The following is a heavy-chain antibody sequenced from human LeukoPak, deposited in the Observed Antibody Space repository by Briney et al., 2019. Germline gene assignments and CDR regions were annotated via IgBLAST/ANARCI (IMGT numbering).Heavy chain of an antibody. V-gene: IGHV3-23*03. D-gene: IGHD4-17*01. J-gene: IGHJ4*02. CDR1: GFTFSSYA. CDR2: INSDGSST. CDR3: ARDRPNYGDYLDY. Sequence: QPGGSLRLSCAASGFTFSSYAMSWVRQAPGKGLVWVSRINSDGSSTNYADSVKGRFTISRDNSKNTLYLQMNSLRAEDTAVYYCARDRPNYGDYLDYWGQGTLVTVSS.